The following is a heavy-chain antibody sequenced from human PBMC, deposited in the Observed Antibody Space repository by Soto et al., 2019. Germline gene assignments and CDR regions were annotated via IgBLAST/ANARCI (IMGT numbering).Heavy chain of an antibody. CDR2: ISTSGGTT. D-gene: IGHD3-22*01. J-gene: IGHJ4*02. Sequence: GGSLRLSCAASGFTFSSYAMSWVRQAPGKGLEWVSAISTSGGTTYYADSVKGRFTISRDNSKNTLYLQMNSLRPEDTAVYYCSRGTYYPQSSGLHADYWGPGTVVTVSS. CDR3: SRGTYYPQSSGLHADY. V-gene: IGHV3-23*01. CDR1: GFTFSSYA.